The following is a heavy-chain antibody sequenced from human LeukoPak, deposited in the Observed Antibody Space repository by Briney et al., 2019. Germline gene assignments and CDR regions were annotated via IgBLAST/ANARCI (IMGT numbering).Heavy chain of an antibody. CDR1: GYTYTTYD. CDR2: MNPNSGNT. J-gene: IGHJ4*02. D-gene: IGHD3-10*01. V-gene: IGHV1-8*01. CDR3: ARANYYGSGKKDLDY. Sequence: ASVKVSCKASGYTYTTYDINWVRQATGQGLEWMGWMNPNSGNTGYAQKFQGRVTMTRNTSMSTAYMELNSLRSEDTAVYYCARANYYGSGKKDLDYWGQGTLVTVSS.